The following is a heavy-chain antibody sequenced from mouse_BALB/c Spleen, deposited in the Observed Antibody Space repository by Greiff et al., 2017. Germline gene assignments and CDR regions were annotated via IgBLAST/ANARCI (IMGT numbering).Heavy chain of an antibody. Sequence: EESGPGLVKPSQSLSLTCSVTGYSITSGYYWNWIRQFPGNKLEWMGYISYDGSNNYNPSLKNRISITRDTSKNQFFLKLNSVTTEDTATYYCVITTVYAMDYWGQGTSVTVSS. CDR2: ISYDGSN. J-gene: IGHJ4*01. CDR3: VITTVYAMDY. D-gene: IGHD1-1*01. CDR1: GYSITSGYY. V-gene: IGHV3-6*02.